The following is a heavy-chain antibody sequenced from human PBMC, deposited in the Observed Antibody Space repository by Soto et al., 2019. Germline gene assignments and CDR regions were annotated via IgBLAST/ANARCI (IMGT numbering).Heavy chain of an antibody. CDR1: GCTFSSYA. CDR2: ISGSGGST. D-gene: IGHD3-9*01. CDR3: AKIRDFDWLSNEGLYFDY. V-gene: IGHV3-23*01. Sequence: PGGSLRLSWAVFGCTFSSYAMRWVRQAPGKGLEWVSAISGSGGSTYYADSVKGRFTISRDNSKNTLYLQMNSLRAEDTAVYYCAKIRDFDWLSNEGLYFDYWGQGTLVTVSS. J-gene: IGHJ4*02.